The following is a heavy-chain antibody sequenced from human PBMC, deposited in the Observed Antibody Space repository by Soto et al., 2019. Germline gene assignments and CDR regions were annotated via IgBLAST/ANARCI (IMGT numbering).Heavy chain of an antibody. CDR3: ATLTSSSGYYYYGMDV. CDR1: GFTFSSYA. V-gene: IGHV3-23*01. CDR2: ISGSGGST. J-gene: IGHJ6*02. Sequence: GSLRLSCAASGFTFSSYAMSWVRQAPGKGLEWVSAISGSGGSTYYADSVKGRFTISRDNSKNTLYLQMNSLRAEDTAVYYCATLTSSSGYYYYGMDVWGQGTTVTVSS. D-gene: IGHD6-6*01.